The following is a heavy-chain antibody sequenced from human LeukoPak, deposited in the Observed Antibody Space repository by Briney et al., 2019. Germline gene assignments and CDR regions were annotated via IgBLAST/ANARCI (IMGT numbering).Heavy chain of an antibody. D-gene: IGHD2-21*02. CDR1: GYTFTDFY. Sequence: GASVKVSCKASGYTFTDFYLHWVRQAPGQALEWMGWINPNSGGTNTAPRFQDRVTMTRDTSISTAYMDLSRLRSDDTAVYYCVRDPCGGDCYWGTNWYFDLWGRGTLVTVSS. V-gene: IGHV1-2*02. J-gene: IGHJ2*01. CDR2: INPNSGGT. CDR3: VRDPCGGDCYWGTNWYFDL.